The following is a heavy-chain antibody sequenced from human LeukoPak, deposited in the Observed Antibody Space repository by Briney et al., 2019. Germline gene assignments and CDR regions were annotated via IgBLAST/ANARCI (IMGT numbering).Heavy chain of an antibody. V-gene: IGHV3-11*05. Sequence: GGSLRLSCAASGFTFSDYYMSWIRQAPGKGLEWVSYITTSGSDTNYPDSVKGRFTISRDNAKNSLYLQMNSLRDEDTAVYYCARAPNRGYSYGTGAHNWFDPWGQGTLVTVSS. J-gene: IGHJ5*02. CDR1: GFTFSDYY. D-gene: IGHD5-18*01. CDR2: ITTSGSDT. CDR3: ARAPNRGYSYGTGAHNWFDP.